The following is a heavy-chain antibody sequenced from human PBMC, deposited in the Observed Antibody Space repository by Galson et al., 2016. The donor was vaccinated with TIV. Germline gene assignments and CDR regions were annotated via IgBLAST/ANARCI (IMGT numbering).Heavy chain of an antibody. CDR3: ARCRGDYYYGIDV. Sequence: LSLTCSVFGGSISNGDYYRTWIRQPPGKGLEWIGYVYYSGATNYNPSLKRRVTLSVDRSTNQFSLRLNSVTAADTAVYSCARCRGDYYYGIDVWGQGTTVTVSS. J-gene: IGHJ6*02. CDR2: VYYSGAT. V-gene: IGHV4-30-4*08. CDR1: GGSISNGDYY. D-gene: IGHD3-10*01.